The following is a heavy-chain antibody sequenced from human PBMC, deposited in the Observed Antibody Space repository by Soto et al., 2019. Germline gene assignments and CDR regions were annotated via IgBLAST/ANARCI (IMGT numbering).Heavy chain of an antibody. CDR1: GGSISDNW. Sequence: QVQLQESGPGLMQPSGTLSLTCAVSGGSISDNWRSWVRQPPGKGLEWIGEIYHTGNRHYNPSLEGRVTISVDKCQSHFSLNLTSVTAADTAVYYCARHIAVSGTRGFDYWGQGILVTVSS. CDR3: ARHIAVSGTRGFDY. CDR2: IYHTGNR. J-gene: IGHJ4*02. V-gene: IGHV4-4*02. D-gene: IGHD6-19*01.